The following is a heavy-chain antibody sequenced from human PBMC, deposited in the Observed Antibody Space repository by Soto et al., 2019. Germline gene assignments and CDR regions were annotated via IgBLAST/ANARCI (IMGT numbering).Heavy chain of an antibody. CDR1: GFTFSTYA. D-gene: IGHD2-2*01. CDR3: AKGGDGYCSTTRGLFHFDY. V-gene: IGHV3-23*01. CDR2: ISGSADAT. J-gene: IGHJ4*02. Sequence: EVQLLESGGGLVQTGGSLRLSCAASGFTFSTYAMSWVRQAPGKGLEWVSTISGSADATFYADSVKGRFAIFRDNSRTRSYLQTNSLRAEDTAVYYCAKGGDGYCSTTRGLFHFDYWGPGTLATVSS.